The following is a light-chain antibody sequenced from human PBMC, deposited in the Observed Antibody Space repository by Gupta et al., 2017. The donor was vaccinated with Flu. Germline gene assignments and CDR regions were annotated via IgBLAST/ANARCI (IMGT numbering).Light chain of an antibody. J-gene: IGLJ2*01. V-gene: IGLV3-1*01. Sequence: SPGQTAVITCSGDKLGDKFACWYQQKPGQSPTLVIYQDTKRPSGIPERFSGSNSGNTATLTISRTQAMDEADYYCQVWDSSTGVFGGGTKVTVL. CDR2: QDT. CDR3: QVWDSSTGV. CDR1: KLGDKF.